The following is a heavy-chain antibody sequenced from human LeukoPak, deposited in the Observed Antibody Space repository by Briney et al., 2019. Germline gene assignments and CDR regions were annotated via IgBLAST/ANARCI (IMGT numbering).Heavy chain of an antibody. V-gene: IGHV3-72*01. D-gene: IGHD2-8*02. CDR3: TRIYCTGGSCHDAFDI. CDR2: TRIKANSYAT. CDR1: GFIFSDHY. Sequence: PGGSLRLSCAASGFIFSDHYMEWVRQAPGKGLEWVGRTRIKANSYATEYAASVKGRFTISRDDSKNSVYLQMNSLKTEDTAVYYCTRIYCTGGSCHDAFDIWGQGTMVTVST. J-gene: IGHJ3*02.